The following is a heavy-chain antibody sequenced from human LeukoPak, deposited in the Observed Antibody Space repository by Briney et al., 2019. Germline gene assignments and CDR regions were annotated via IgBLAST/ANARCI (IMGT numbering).Heavy chain of an antibody. Sequence: GASVKVSCKASGGTFSNSALSWVRQAPGQGLEWLGRIIPSVGLIHYAQKFQGRGTISADETTTTAFLELTSLRSDDTAVYFCTRGLGAKREDFWGQGTLVTVSS. D-gene: IGHD1-26*01. V-gene: IGHV1-69*04. J-gene: IGHJ4*02. CDR1: GGTFSNSA. CDR2: IIPSVGLI. CDR3: TRGLGAKREDF.